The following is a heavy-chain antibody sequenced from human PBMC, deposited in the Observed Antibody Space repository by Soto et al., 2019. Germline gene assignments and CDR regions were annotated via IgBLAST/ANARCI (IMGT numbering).Heavy chain of an antibody. CDR1: GGSISSSSYY. CDR3: ARMFGGSGYYYLVVGN. Sequence: PSETLSLTCTVSGGSISSSSYYWGWIRQPPGKGLEWIGSIYYSGSTYYNPSLKSRVTISVDTSKNQFSLKLSSVTAADTAVYYCARMFGGSGYYYLVVGNWGQGTLVTVSS. V-gene: IGHV4-39*01. J-gene: IGHJ4*02. D-gene: IGHD3-22*01. CDR2: IYYSGST.